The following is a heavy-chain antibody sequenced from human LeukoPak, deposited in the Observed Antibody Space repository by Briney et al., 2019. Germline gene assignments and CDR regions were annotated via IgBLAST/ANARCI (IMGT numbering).Heavy chain of an antibody. CDR1: GGTFSSYA. Sequence: SVKVSCKASGGTFSSYAISWVRQAPGQGLEWMGRIIPILGIANYAQKFQGRVTITADKSTSTAYMELSSLRSEDTAVYYCARVRSSGPGYYYYGMDVWGQGTTVTVSS. D-gene: IGHD3-22*01. J-gene: IGHJ6*02. V-gene: IGHV1-69*04. CDR2: IIPILGIA. CDR3: ARVRSSGPGYYYYGMDV.